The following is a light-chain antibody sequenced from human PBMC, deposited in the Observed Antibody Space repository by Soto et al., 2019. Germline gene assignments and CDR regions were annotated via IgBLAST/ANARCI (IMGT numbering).Light chain of an antibody. V-gene: IGKV3-15*01. CDR2: DVS. Sequence: IVMTQSPATLSVSPGERATLSCGASQNVNSNLAWYQQKPGQAPRLLIYDVSTRATAIPARFSGSGSGTEFTLTISSLQSEDFAVYYCQQHNNWPRTFGQGTKVDIK. CDR3: QQHNNWPRT. J-gene: IGKJ1*01. CDR1: QNVNSN.